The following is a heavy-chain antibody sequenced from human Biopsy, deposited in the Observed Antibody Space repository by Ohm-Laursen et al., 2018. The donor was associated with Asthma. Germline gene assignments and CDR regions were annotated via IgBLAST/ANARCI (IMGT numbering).Heavy chain of an antibody. CDR2: INSVFGTT. CDR1: GGTFNTYV. V-gene: IGHV1-69*13. D-gene: IGHD2-2*01. Sequence: AASVNVSCKSLGGTFNTYVIGWVRQAPGQGLEWMGGINSVFGTTTYPQKFQDRVTTNADDSTSTVYMELSSLRSEDTAVYYCARKAGSCISRTCYSLDFWGQGTLVTVSS. J-gene: IGHJ4*02. CDR3: ARKAGSCISRTCYSLDF.